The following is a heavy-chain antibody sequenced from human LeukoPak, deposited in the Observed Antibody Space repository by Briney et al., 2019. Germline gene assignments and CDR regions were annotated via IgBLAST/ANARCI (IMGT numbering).Heavy chain of an antibody. V-gene: IGHV3-30*02. J-gene: IGHJ4*02. CDR2: IRYDGSNK. CDR3: AKDQGSGSGYYSWGYFDY. D-gene: IGHD3-10*01. Sequence: PGGSLRLSCAASGFTLSSYAMSWVRQAPGKGLEWVAFIRYDGSNKYYADSVKGRFTISRDNSKNTLYLQMNSLRAEDTAVYYCAKDQGSGSGYYSWGYFDYWGQGTLVTVSS. CDR1: GFTLSSYA.